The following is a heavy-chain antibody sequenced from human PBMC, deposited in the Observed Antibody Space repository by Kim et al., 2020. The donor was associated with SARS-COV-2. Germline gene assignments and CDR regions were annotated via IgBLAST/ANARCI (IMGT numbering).Heavy chain of an antibody. CDR1: GYRFSGYW. V-gene: IGHV5-51*01. CDR2: IFPGDSVA. CDR3: ARLRGDWNYGIDS. D-gene: IGHD3-10*01. J-gene: IGHJ4*02. Sequence: GESLKISCKGSGYRFSGYWIGWVRQMPGKGLEWMGIIFPGDSVARYNPSFQGQVTFSADKSINTAYLQWGSLKASDTAMYYCARLRGDWNYGIDSWGQGTLVTVSS.